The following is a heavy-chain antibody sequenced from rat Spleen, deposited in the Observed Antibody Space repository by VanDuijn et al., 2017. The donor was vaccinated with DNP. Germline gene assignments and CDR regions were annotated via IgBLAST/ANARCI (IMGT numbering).Heavy chain of an antibody. CDR1: GFSLSSYH. Sequence: QVQLKESGPGLVKPSLTLSLTCTVPGFSLSSYHVSWVRQPPGKGLEWMGVIWGDGSTAYNSALKSRLSISRDTSKSQVFLKMNSLQTEDTATYYCARDSSSLYWGQGVMVTVSS. J-gene: IGHJ2*01. D-gene: IGHD1-2*01. CDR3: ARDSSSLY. V-gene: IGHV2-32*01. CDR2: IWGDGST.